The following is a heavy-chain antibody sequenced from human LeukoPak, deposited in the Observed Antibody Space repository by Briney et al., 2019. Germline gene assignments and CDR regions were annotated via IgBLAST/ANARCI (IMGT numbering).Heavy chain of an antibody. CDR3: ARGSYSSSWYWYY. D-gene: IGHD6-13*01. V-gene: IGHV3-9*01. Sequence: GGSLRLSCAASGFTFDDYAMHWVRQAPGKGLEWVSGISWNSGSIGYADSVKGRFTISRDNSKNTLYLQMNSLRAEDTAVYYCARGSYSSSWYWYYWGQGTLVTVSS. CDR2: ISWNSGSI. J-gene: IGHJ4*02. CDR1: GFTFDDYA.